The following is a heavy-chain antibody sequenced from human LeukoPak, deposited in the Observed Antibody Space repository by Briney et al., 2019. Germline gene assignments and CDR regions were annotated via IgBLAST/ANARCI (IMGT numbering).Heavy chain of an antibody. Sequence: SETLSLTCTVSGGSISSYYWSWIRQPPGKGLEWIGYIYYSGSTNYNPSLKSRVTISVDTSKNQFSLNLTSVTAADTAVYYCARAMSIAARLQTIFDYWGQGTLVTVSS. CDR2: IYYSGST. J-gene: IGHJ4*02. D-gene: IGHD6-6*01. V-gene: IGHV4-59*08. CDR1: GGSISSYY. CDR3: ARAMSIAARLQTIFDY.